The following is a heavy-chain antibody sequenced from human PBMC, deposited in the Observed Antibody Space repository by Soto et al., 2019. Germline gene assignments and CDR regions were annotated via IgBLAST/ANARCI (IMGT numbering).Heavy chain of an antibody. J-gene: IGHJ6*02. V-gene: IGHV1-46*01. CDR3: ARDLRFLEWLFSPPDYYYYGMDV. CDR1: GYTFTSYY. Sequence: ASVKVSCKASGYTFTSYYMHWVRQAPGQGLEWMGIINPSGGSTSYAQKFQGRVTMTRDTSTSTVYMELSSLRSEDTAVYYCARDLRFLEWLFSPPDYYYYGMDVWGQGTTVTVSS. CDR2: INPSGGST. D-gene: IGHD3-3*01.